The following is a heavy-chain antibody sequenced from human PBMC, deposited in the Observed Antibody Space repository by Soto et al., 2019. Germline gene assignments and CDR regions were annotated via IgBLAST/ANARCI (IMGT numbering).Heavy chain of an antibody. Sequence: EVRLVESGGGLVKPGGSLRLSCVGSGFLFRNYEMNWVRQAPGKGLEWLSHISTRGSHISDADSVKGRFTISRDNTKHTQYLQMNSLRADDTAVYYCESQPLWPRPCESWGHGTLVNVSS. CDR3: ESQPLWPRPCES. CDR2: ISTRGSHI. V-gene: IGHV3-48*03. J-gene: IGHJ5*01. CDR1: GFLFRNYE.